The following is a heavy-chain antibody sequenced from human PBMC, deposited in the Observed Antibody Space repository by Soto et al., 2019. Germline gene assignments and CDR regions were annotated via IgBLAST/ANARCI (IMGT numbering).Heavy chain of an antibody. CDR3: ARAPNSGGWYSDAFDI. D-gene: IGHD6-19*01. CDR2: ISSSSSYI. V-gene: IGHV3-21*01. CDR1: GFTFSSYS. J-gene: IGHJ3*02. Sequence: LRLSCAASGFTFSSYSMNWVRQAPGKGLEWVSSISSSSSYIYYADSVKGRFTISRDNAKNSLYLQMNSLRAEDTAVYYCARAPNSGGWYSDAFDIWGQGTMVTVSS.